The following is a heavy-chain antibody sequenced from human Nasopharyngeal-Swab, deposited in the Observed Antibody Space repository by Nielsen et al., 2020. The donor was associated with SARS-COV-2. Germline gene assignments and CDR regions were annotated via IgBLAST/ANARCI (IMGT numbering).Heavy chain of an antibody. D-gene: IGHD6-19*01. J-gene: IGHJ1*01. Sequence: RQAPGKGLEWIGEINRSGSTNYNPSLKSRVTISVDTSKNQFSLKLSSVTAADTAVYYCARGRSGWYPGYFQHWGQGTLVTVSS. CDR2: INRSGST. CDR3: ARGRSGWYPGYFQH. V-gene: IGHV4-34*01.